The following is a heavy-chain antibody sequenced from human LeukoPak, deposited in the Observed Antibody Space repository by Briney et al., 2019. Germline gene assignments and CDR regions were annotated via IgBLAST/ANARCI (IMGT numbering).Heavy chain of an antibody. J-gene: IGHJ6*03. CDR1: GGSFSGYY. D-gene: IGHD1-1*01. CDR3: ARTGPWYNYYYYMDV. V-gene: IGHV4-34*01. CDR2: INHSGST. Sequence: PSETLSLTCAVYGGSFSGYYWSWIRQPPGKGLEWIGEINHSGSTNYNPSLKSRVTISVDTSKNQFSLKLSSVTAADTAVYYCARTGPWYNYYYYMDVWGKGTTVTISS.